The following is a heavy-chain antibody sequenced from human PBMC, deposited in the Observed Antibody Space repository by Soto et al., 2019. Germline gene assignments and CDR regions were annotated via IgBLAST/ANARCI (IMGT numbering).Heavy chain of an antibody. CDR2: IYYTGST. Sequence: SETLSLTCTVSGGSISSYYWSWIRQPPGKGLEWIGYIYYTGSTNYNPSLKSRVTISVDTSKNQFSLELSSVTAADTAVYYCARLPYNWNYFIWGQGTLVTVSS. CDR3: ARLPYNWNYFI. CDR1: GGSISSYY. V-gene: IGHV4-59*08. D-gene: IGHD1-7*01. J-gene: IGHJ4*02.